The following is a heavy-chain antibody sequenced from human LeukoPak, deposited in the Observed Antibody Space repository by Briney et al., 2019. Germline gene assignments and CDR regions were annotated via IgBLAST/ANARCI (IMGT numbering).Heavy chain of an antibody. J-gene: IGHJ6*03. V-gene: IGHV3-23*01. CDR1: GFTFISYG. Sequence: GRSLRLSWAPAGFTFISYGMGSVRHAPGKWLELVSSISGSGGSTYYAEYVKGGFTISRDNSKNTLYLQMNSLRAEDTAVYYCAREVWFGELLGPPRYMDVWGKGTTVTISS. D-gene: IGHD3-10*01. CDR2: ISGSGGST. CDR3: AREVWFGELLGPPRYMDV.